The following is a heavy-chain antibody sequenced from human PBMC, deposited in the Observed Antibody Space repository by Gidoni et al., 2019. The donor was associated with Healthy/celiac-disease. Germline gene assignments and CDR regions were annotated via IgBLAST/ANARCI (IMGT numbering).Heavy chain of an antibody. Sequence: EVQLLESGGGLVQPGGSLRLSCAASGFTFSSYAMSGVRQAPGKVLEWVSAISGSGGSTYYADSVKGRLTISRDNSKNTLYLQMNSLRAEDTAVYYCAKSRGVRGVQDYWGQGTLVTVSS. CDR1: GFTFSSYA. V-gene: IGHV3-23*01. D-gene: IGHD3-10*01. J-gene: IGHJ4*02. CDR3: AKSRGVRGVQDY. CDR2: ISGSGGST.